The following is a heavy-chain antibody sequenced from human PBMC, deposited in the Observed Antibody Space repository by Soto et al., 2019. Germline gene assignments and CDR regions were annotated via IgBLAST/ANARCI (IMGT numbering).Heavy chain of an antibody. CDR2: INAGSGNT. CDR1: VYTFSAYT. Sequence: VSCKATVYTFSAYTMNWVRQAPGQSLEWMGWINAGSGNTKYSQNFQGRVSITRDTSASTVYMELTGLTSGDTAVYYCARDTETLGPRANDALDIWGQGTMGTVSS. J-gene: IGHJ3*02. D-gene: IGHD3-3*02. CDR3: ARDTETLGPRANDALDI. V-gene: IGHV1-3*01.